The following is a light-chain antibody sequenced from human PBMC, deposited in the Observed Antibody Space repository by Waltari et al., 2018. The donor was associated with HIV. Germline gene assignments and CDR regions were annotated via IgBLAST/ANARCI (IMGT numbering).Light chain of an antibody. CDR3: GTWDSSLSTGVL. V-gene: IGLV1-51*01. J-gene: IGLJ2*01. Sequence: QSVLTQPPSVSAAPGQKVTISCSGSSSNLGSNDVSLYQQLPGTAPNLLIYDNNKRPSGIPDRFSGSKSGTSATLGIAGLQAGDEADYYCGTWDSSLSTGVLFGGGTKLTVL. CDR2: DNN. CDR1: SSNLGSND.